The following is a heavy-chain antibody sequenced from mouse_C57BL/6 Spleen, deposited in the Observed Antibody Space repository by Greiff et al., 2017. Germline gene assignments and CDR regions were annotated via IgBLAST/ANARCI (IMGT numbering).Heavy chain of an antibody. CDR1: GFTFSSYT. CDR2: ISGGGGNT. D-gene: IGHD4-1*01. CDR3: ASLNWDGYFDV. Sequence: EVKVEESGGGLVKPGGSLKLSCAASGFTFSSYTMSWVRQTPEKRLEWVATISGGGGNTYYPDSVKGRFTISRDNAKNTLYLQMSSLRSEDTALYYCASLNWDGYFDVWGTGTTVTVSS. V-gene: IGHV5-9*01. J-gene: IGHJ1*03.